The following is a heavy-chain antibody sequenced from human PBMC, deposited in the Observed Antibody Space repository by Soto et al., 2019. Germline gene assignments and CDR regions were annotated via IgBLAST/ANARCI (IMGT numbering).Heavy chain of an antibody. CDR3: ARQTPIAPRPFTFDY. V-gene: IGHV4-39*01. CDR1: GGSISSSSYY. CDR2: IYYSGST. D-gene: IGHD6-6*01. J-gene: IGHJ4*02. Sequence: SETLSLTCTVSGGSISSSSYYWGWIRQPPGKGLEWIGSIYYSGSTYYNPSLKSRVTISVDTSKNQFSLKLSSVTAADTAVYYCARQTPIAPRPFTFDYWGQGTLVTVSS.